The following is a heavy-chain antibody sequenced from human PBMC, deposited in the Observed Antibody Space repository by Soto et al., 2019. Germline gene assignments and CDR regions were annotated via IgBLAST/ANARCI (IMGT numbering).Heavy chain of an antibody. CDR1: GGSIGNRNDY. D-gene: IGHD5-18*01. CDR2: IYYSGTT. CDR3: ARHPPGYTYGYGIDY. Sequence: PSETLCLTCTVSGGSIGNRNDYWGWIRQPPGKGLEWIGSIYYSGTTYYSPSLKSRVTISVDTSKNQFSLKLSSMTAADTAVYYCARHPPGYTYGYGIDYWGQGLLVTVSS. V-gene: IGHV4-39*01. J-gene: IGHJ4*02.